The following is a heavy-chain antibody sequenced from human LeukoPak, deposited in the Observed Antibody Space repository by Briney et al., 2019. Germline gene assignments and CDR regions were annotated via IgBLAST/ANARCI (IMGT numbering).Heavy chain of an antibody. Sequence: ASVKVSCKASGYNFRAYYIHWVRQAPGQGLEWLGYIRPMTGDTNYAQKFQDRVTFSMDTSTATAYMELRSLRSDDTAFYYCGTGVQSFDPWGQGTLVTVSS. CDR2: IRPMTGDT. CDR3: GTGVQSFDP. CDR1: GYNFRAYY. V-gene: IGHV1-2*02. J-gene: IGHJ5*02.